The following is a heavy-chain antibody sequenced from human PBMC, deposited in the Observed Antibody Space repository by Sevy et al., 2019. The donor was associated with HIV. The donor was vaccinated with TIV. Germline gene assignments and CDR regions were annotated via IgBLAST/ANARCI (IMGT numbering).Heavy chain of an antibody. CDR2: MYHSGST. J-gene: IGHJ4*02. V-gene: IGHV4-30-2*01. Sequence: SETLSLTCAVSGDSISSGGYSWNWIRQPPGKGLEWIGYMYHSGSTYSNPSLQSRVTISVDRSKNQFSLKLTSVTAADTAVYYCARGDPSSTFDYWGQGTLVTVSS. CDR3: ARGDPSSTFDY. CDR1: GDSISSGGYS. D-gene: IGHD2-2*01.